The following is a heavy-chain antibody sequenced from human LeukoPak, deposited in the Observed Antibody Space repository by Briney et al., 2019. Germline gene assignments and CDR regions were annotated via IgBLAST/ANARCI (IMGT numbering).Heavy chain of an antibody. J-gene: IGHJ1*01. V-gene: IGHV4-4*07. CDR1: GGSISSYY. CDR2: IYTSGST. CDR3: ASAGYSGSYSEYFQH. Sequence: PSETLSLTCTVSGGSISSYYWSWIRQPAGKGLEWIGRIYTSGSTNYNPSLKSRVTMSVDTSKNQSSLKLSSVTAADTAVYYCASAGYSGSYSEYFQHWGQGTLVTVSS. D-gene: IGHD1-26*01.